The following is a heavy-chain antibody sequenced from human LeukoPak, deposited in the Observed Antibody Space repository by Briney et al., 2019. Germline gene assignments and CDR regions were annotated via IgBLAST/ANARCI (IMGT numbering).Heavy chain of an antibody. CDR1: GFTFSSYE. D-gene: IGHD1-14*01. CDR3: ARDTTRGGAFDI. J-gene: IGHJ3*02. V-gene: IGHV3-48*03. Sequence: PGGSLRLSCAASGFTFSSYEMNWVRQAPGKGLEWVSYISSSGSTIYYADSVKGRFTISRDNAKNSLYLQMNSLRAEDTAVYYCARDTTRGGAFDIWGQGTMVTVSS. CDR2: ISSSGSTI.